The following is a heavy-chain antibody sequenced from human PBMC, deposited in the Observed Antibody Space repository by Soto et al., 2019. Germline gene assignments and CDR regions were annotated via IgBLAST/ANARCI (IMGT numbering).Heavy chain of an antibody. CDR3: ARDWGINDYDSSGYSRGPFDY. D-gene: IGHD3-22*01. CDR2: INWNGGST. J-gene: IGHJ4*02. V-gene: IGHV3-20*04. Sequence: PGGSLRLSCAASGFTFDDYGMSWVRQAPGKGLEWVSGINWNGGSTGYADSVKGRFTISRDNAKNSLYLQMNSLRAEDTALYYCARDWGINDYDSSGYSRGPFDYWGQGNLVTVSS. CDR1: GFTFDDYG.